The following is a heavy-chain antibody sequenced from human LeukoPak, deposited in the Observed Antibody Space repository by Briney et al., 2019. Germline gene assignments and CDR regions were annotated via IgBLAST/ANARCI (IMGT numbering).Heavy chain of an antibody. CDR3: ARESSSNWYLYYFDY. D-gene: IGHD6-13*01. CDR2: TYYRSKWYS. J-gene: IGHJ4*02. CDR1: GDSVSSNSAA. Sequence: SQTLPLTCAISGDSVSSNSAAWNWIRQSPSRGLEWLGRTYYRSKWYSDYAVSVKSRITINPDTSKNQFSLQLNSATPEDTAVYYCARESSSNWYLYYFDYWGQGTLVTVSS. V-gene: IGHV6-1*01.